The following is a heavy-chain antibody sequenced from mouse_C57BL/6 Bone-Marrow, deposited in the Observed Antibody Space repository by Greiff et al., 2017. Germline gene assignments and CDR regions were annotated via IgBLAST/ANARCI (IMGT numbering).Heavy chain of an antibody. V-gene: IGHV3-6*01. D-gene: IGHD2-4*01. Sequence: EVQLQQSGPGLVQPSQSLSLTCSVTGYSITSGYYWNWIRQFPGNKLEWMGYISYDGSNNYNPSLKNRISITRDTSKNQFFLKLNSVTTEDTATYDCARRSYDYDLGAMDYWGQGTSVTVSS. J-gene: IGHJ4*01. CDR3: ARRSYDYDLGAMDY. CDR2: ISYDGSN. CDR1: GYSITSGYY.